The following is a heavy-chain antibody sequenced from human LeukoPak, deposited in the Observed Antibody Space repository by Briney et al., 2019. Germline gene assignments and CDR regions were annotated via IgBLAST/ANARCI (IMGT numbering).Heavy chain of an antibody. D-gene: IGHD3-3*01. CDR3: PREGGLRFLEWLSYFDY. Sequence: GGSLRLSCAASGXTLSNYAMHWVRQAPGKGLEWVGVLSNDGNDKYHAESVKGRFTISRDNSTNTLYLQMNSLRAEDTALYYCPREGGLRFLEWLSYFDYWGQGTLVTVSS. CDR1: GXTLSNYA. J-gene: IGHJ4*02. CDR2: LSNDGNDK. V-gene: IGHV3-30-3*01.